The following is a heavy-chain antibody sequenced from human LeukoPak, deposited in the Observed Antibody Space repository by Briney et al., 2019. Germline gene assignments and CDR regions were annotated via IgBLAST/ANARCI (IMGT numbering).Heavy chain of an antibody. D-gene: IGHD6-6*01. CDR3: AREGVSSSSDWFDP. Sequence: GASVKVSCKASGYTFTGYGISWVRQAPGQGLEWMGWISAYNGNTNYAQKLQGRVTMTTGTSTSTAYMELRSLRSDDTAVYYCAREGVSSSSDWFDPWGQGTLVTVSS. V-gene: IGHV1-18*01. CDR1: GYTFTGYG. J-gene: IGHJ5*02. CDR2: ISAYNGNT.